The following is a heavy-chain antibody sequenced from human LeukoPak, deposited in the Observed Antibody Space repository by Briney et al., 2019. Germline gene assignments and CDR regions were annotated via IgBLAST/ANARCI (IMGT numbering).Heavy chain of an antibody. CDR1: GGSISSYY. J-gene: IGHJ6*03. V-gene: IGHV4-59*01. CDR3: ARKKRTVSTAYYYYYYMDV. D-gene: IGHD4-17*01. Sequence: SETLSLTCTVSGGSISSYYWSWIRQPPGKGLEWIGYIYYSGSTNYNPSLKSRVTISVDTSKNQFSLKLSSVTAADTAVYYCARKKRTVSTAYYYYYYMDVWGKGTTVTVSS. CDR2: IYYSGST.